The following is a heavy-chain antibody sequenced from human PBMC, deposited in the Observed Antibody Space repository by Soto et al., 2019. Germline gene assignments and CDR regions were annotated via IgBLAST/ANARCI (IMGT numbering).Heavy chain of an antibody. D-gene: IGHD5-12*01. CDR1: GNSFTSFG. V-gene: IGHV1-18*01. Sequence: DSVKPSCKASGNSFTSFGITWVRQAPGQGHEWMGWISGYNGNTDYSQKFQGRVTMTTDTSTSIAYMELRSLTSDDTAVYYCARDCSFDIVADVGDLFSSCGQGSLVIVSS. CDR3: ARDCSFDIVADVGDLFSS. CDR2: ISGYNGNT. J-gene: IGHJ5*01.